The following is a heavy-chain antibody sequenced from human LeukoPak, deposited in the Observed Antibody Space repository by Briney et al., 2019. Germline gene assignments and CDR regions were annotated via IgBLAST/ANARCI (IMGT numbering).Heavy chain of an antibody. V-gene: IGHV3-7*01. J-gene: IGHJ4*02. Sequence: GGSLRLSCAASGFTFITYWMTWVRQAPGKGLEWVANIKQDGSEKYYVDSVKGRFTISRGNAKNSLYLQMNSLRAEDTAVYYCARSLFDSSGYLGYWGQGILVTVSS. D-gene: IGHD3-22*01. CDR3: ARSLFDSSGYLGY. CDR2: IKQDGSEK. CDR1: GFTFITYW.